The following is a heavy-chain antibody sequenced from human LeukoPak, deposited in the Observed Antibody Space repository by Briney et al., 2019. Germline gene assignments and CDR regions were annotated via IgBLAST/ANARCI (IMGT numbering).Heavy chain of an antibody. V-gene: IGHV3-30*03. J-gene: IGHJ4*02. CDR1: GFTFSSYG. Sequence: PGGSLRLSCAASGFTFSSYGMHWVRQAPGKGLEWVAVISYDGSNKYYADSVKGRFTISRDNSKNTLYLQMNGLRAEDTAVYYCARDPSIEMYCSSTSCYDYYFDYWGQGTLVTVSS. D-gene: IGHD2-2*01. CDR3: ARDPSIEMYCSSTSCYDYYFDY. CDR2: ISYDGSNK.